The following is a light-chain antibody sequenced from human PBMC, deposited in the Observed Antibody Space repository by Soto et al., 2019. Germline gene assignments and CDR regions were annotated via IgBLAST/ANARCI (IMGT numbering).Light chain of an antibody. Sequence: EIVLTQSPGTLSLSPGERATLSCRASQSVSSNYLAWYQQKPGQAPMLVIYAASSRATGIPDRFSGSGSGTDFTLTISRLEPEDFALYYCQQFGSSPRTFGQGTKVEIK. CDR3: QQFGSSPRT. J-gene: IGKJ1*01. CDR2: AAS. V-gene: IGKV3-20*01. CDR1: QSVSSNY.